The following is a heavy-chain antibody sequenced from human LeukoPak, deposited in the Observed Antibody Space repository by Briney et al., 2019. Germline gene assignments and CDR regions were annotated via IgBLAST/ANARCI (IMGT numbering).Heavy chain of an antibody. CDR1: GGSISSSSYY. Sequence: SETLSLTCTVSGGSISSSSYYWGWIRQPPGKGLEWIGSIYYSGSTYYNPSLKSRVTISVDTSKNQFSLKLSSVTAADTAVYYCARDGDSGSVGTFDIWGQGTMVTVSS. V-gene: IGHV4-39*07. J-gene: IGHJ3*02. CDR3: ARDGDSGSVGTFDI. CDR2: IYYSGST. D-gene: IGHD1-26*01.